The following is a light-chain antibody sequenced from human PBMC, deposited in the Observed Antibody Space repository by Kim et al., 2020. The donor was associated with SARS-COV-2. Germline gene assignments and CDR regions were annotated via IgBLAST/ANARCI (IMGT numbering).Light chain of an antibody. CDR3: QQRSNWPPYT. J-gene: IGKJ2*01. CDR1: QSVSSY. V-gene: IGKV3-11*01. CDR2: GAS. Sequence: EIVLTQSPATLSLSPGERATLSCRASQSVSSYLAWYQQKPGQAPRLLIYGASNRATGIPARFSGSGSGTDFTLTISSLEPEEFAVYYCQQRSNWPPYTFGQETKLEI.